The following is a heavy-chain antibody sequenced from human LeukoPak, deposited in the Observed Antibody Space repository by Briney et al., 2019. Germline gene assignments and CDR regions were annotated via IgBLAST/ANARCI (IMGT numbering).Heavy chain of an antibody. CDR3: ARGRIVGYCSGSSCYGVDY. D-gene: IGHD2-2*01. V-gene: IGHV3-30*03. CDR2: VSFNGTNK. CDR1: GFTFNNYG. J-gene: IGHJ4*02. Sequence: GRSLRLSCAASGFTFNNYGMHWVRQAPGKGLEWVAVVSFNGTNKYYADSVKGRFTISRDNSKNTLYLQMDSLRAEDTAVYYCARGRIVGYCSGSSCYGVDYWGQGTLITVSS.